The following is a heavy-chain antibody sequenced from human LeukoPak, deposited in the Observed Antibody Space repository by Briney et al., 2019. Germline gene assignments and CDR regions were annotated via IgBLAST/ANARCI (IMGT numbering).Heavy chain of an antibody. CDR1: GFTFSSYW. D-gene: IGHD3-10*01. Sequence: PGGSLRLSCAASGFTFSSYWMSWVRQAPGKGLEWVANIKQDGSEKYYVDSVKGRFTISGDNAKNSLYLQMNSLRAEDTAVYYCARDPTYYYGSGSDYWGQGTLVTVSS. CDR2: IKQDGSEK. CDR3: ARDPTYYYGSGSDY. J-gene: IGHJ4*02. V-gene: IGHV3-7*01.